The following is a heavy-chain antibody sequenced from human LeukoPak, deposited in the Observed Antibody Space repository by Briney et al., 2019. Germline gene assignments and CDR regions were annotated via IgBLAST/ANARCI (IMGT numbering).Heavy chain of an antibody. D-gene: IGHD4-17*01. CDR2: ISSSGDTI. V-gene: IGHV3-48*01. CDR1: GFTFSTYS. Sequence: PGGSLRLSCAASGFTFSTYSMNWVRQAPGKGLEWVSYISSSGDTIYYADSVKGRFTISRDNAKNSLFLQMNFLRGDDTAVYYCATSSVTTGIDFDCWGQGTLVTVSS. J-gene: IGHJ4*02. CDR3: ATSSVTTGIDFDC.